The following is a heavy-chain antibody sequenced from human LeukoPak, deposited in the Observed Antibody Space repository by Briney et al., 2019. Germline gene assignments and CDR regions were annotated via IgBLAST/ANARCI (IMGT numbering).Heavy chain of an antibody. CDR3: TKSDFWSGYYDY. V-gene: IGHV3-21*01. CDR1: GFTFSSYS. Sequence: PGGSLRLSCAASGFTFSSYSMNWVRQAPGKGLEWVSSISSSSSYTYYADSVKGRFTISRDNSKNTLYLQMNSLRAEDTAVHYATKSDFWSGYYDYWGQGTLVTVSS. J-gene: IGHJ4*02. CDR2: ISSSSSYT. D-gene: IGHD3-3*01.